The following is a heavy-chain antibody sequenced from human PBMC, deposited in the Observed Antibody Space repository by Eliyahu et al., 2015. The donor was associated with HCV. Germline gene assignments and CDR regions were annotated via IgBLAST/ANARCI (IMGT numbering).Heavy chain of an antibody. V-gene: IGHV4-4*07. Sequence: QVQLQESGPGLVKPSETLSLTCTVXGGXISSYYWSWIRQPAGKGLEWIGRIYTSGSTNYNPSLMSRVTMSIDTSMNQFSLRLNSVTAADTAVYYCARENGEIQRGFDYWGQGTLVTVSS. J-gene: IGHJ4*02. CDR3: ARENGEIQRGFDY. D-gene: IGHD2-8*01. CDR1: GGXISSYY. CDR2: IYTSGST.